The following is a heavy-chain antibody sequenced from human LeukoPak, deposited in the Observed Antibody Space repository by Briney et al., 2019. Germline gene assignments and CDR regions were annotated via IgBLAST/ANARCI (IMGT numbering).Heavy chain of an antibody. CDR3: ARRMTYTYYYDNSGYYYEDY. V-gene: IGHV1-18*01. J-gene: IGHJ4*02. CDR2: ISAYKGNT. CDR1: GYTFSSYD. D-gene: IGHD3-22*01. Sequence: ASVKVSCTASGYTFSSYDISWVRQAPGQGLEWMGWISAYKGNTNYAQKLQDRVTMTTDTYTSTAYMELRSLRSDDTAVYYCARRMTYTYYYDNSGYYYEDYWGQGTLVTVSS.